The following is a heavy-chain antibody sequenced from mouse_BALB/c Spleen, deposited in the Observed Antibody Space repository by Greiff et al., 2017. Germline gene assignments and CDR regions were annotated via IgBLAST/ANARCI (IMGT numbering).Heavy chain of an antibody. J-gene: IGHJ2*01. D-gene: IGHD2-3*01. CDR1: GFTFTDYY. CDR3: ARRDGP. Sequence: EVKLMESGGGLVQPGGSLRLSCATSGFTFTDYYMSWVRQPPGKALEWLGFIRNKANGYTTEYSASVKGRFTISRDNSQSILYLQMNTLRAEDSATYYCARRDGPWGQGTTLTVSS. V-gene: IGHV7-3*02. CDR2: IRNKANGYTT.